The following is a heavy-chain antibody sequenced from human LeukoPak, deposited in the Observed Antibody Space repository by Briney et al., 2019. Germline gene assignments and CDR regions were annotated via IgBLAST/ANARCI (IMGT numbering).Heavy chain of an antibody. V-gene: IGHV1-69*13. D-gene: IGHD6-6*01. J-gene: IGHJ4*02. CDR1: GGSFSSYA. CDR3: ARDLREYSSSSGVLVV. Sequence: ASVKVSCKAPGGSFSSYAISWVRQAPGQGLEWMGGIIPIFGTANYAQKFQGRVTITADESTSTAYMELSSLRSEDTAVYYCARDLREYSSSSGVLVVWGQGTLVTVSS. CDR2: IIPIFGTA.